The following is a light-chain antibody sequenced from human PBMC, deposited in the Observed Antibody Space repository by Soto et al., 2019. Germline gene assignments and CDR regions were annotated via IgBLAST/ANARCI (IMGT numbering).Light chain of an antibody. Sequence: EIVLKQSPGTLSLSQGERATLSCRAIQSVSSSYLAWYQQKPGQAPRLLIYGASSRATGIPDRFSGSGSGTDFTLTISSLEPEDFAVYYCQQRSNWPPITFGQGTRLEI. CDR1: QSVSSSY. J-gene: IGKJ5*01. CDR2: GAS. V-gene: IGKV3D-20*02. CDR3: QQRSNWPPIT.